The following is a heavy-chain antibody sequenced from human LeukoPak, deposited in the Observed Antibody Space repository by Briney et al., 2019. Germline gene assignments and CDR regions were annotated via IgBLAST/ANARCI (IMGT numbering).Heavy chain of an antibody. D-gene: IGHD3-10*01. Sequence: GGSLRLSCAASGFTFSTHWMHWVRQAPGKGLVWVSRINGDGSSTSYADSVKGRFTISRDNAKNTLYLQMNSLRAEDTAVYYCGQSSPVLLWSWGQGTLVTVSS. CDR3: GQSSPVLLWS. CDR2: INGDGSST. V-gene: IGHV3-74*01. CDR1: GFTFSTHW. J-gene: IGHJ5*02.